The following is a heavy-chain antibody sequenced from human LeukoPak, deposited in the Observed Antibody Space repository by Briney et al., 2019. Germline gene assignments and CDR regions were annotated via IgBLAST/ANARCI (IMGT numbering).Heavy chain of an antibody. CDR3: ARDRYGNYGDAFDI. J-gene: IGHJ3*02. Sequence: GASVKVSCKASGYTFTSYGISWVRQAPGQGLEWMGWISAYNGNTNYAQKLQGRVTMTTDTSTSTAYMELSSLRSDDTAIYYCARDRYGNYGDAFDIWGQGTMVTVSS. V-gene: IGHV1-18*01. CDR2: ISAYNGNT. CDR1: GYTFTSYG. D-gene: IGHD4-11*01.